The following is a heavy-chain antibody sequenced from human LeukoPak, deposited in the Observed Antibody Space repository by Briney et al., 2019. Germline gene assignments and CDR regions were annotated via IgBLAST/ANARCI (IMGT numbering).Heavy chain of an antibody. J-gene: IGHJ6*03. Sequence: GASVKVSCKASGYTFTTYGISWVRQAPGQGLEWMGWISAYKGNTNYAQKHQGRVTMTTDTSTSTAYMELRSLRSDDTAAYYCARTWCSSSWYFDYYYYYMDVWGKGTTVTVSS. CDR3: ARTWCSSSWYFDYYYYYMDV. CDR1: GYTFTTYG. D-gene: IGHD6-13*01. V-gene: IGHV1-18*01. CDR2: ISAYKGNT.